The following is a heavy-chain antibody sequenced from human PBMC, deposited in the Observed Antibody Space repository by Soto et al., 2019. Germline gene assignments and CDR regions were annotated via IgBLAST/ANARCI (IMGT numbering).Heavy chain of an antibody. J-gene: IGHJ3*02. V-gene: IGHV1-58*02. CDR2: IVVGSGNT. CDR1: GFTFTSSA. D-gene: IGHD2-15*01. Sequence: SVKVSCKASGFTFTSSAMQWVRQARGQRLEWIGWIVVGSGNTNYAQKFQERVTITRDMSTSTAYMELSSLRSEDTAVYYCAADAGDRSGPGAFDIWGQGTMVT. CDR3: AADAGDRSGPGAFDI.